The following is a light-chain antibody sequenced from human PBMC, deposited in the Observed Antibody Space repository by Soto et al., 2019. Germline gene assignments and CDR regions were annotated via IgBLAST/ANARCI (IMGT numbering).Light chain of an antibody. CDR3: SSWDGGLNGYV. J-gene: IGLJ1*01. CDR2: HNH. CDR1: SSNIRSNT. Sequence: QSVLTQPPSASGPPGQSVTISCSGSSSNIRSNTVNWYQQLPGTAPKLLIYHNHLRPSGVPDRFSGSKSGTSASLAISGLQSEDEADYYCSSWDGGLNGYVCGTGNKLTVL. V-gene: IGLV1-44*01.